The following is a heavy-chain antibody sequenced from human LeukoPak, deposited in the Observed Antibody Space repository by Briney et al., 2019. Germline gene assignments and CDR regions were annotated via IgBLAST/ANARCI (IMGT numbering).Heavy chain of an antibody. V-gene: IGHV3-23*01. CDR1: GFRFNIYA. D-gene: IGHD6-19*01. J-gene: IGHJ4*02. CDR2: ISGSGGST. Sequence: GGSLRLSCAASGFRFNIYAMSWVRQAPGKGLEWVSAISGSGGSTYYADSVKGRFTISRDNSKNTLYLQMNSLRAEDTAVYYCAKGGRSGHNYYFDYWGQGTLVTVSS. CDR3: AKGGRSGHNYYFDY.